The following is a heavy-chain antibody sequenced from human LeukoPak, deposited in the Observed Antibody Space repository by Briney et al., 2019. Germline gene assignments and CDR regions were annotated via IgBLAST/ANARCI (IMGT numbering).Heavy chain of an antibody. CDR2: INPSDGAT. CDR1: GYTFTMYY. V-gene: IGHV1-46*01. Sequence: ASVKVSCKASGYTFTMYYIHWVRQAPGQGLEWMGMINPSDGATTYAQRFQGRVTMTRDMSTTTVYMDLRSLRSEDPAVWCGGREQRGGLSGSLGGLFASYYTYYYMDVWGRGTTVTVSS. D-gene: IGHD3-16*01. J-gene: IGHJ6*03. CDR3: GREQRGGLSGSLGGLFASYYTYYYMDV.